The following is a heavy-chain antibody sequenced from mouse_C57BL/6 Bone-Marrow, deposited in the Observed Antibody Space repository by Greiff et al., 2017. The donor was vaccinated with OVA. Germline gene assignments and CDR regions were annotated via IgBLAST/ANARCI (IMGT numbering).Heavy chain of an antibody. D-gene: IGHD2-3*01. CDR3: ARHYDGYLDY. V-gene: IGHV5-9*01. J-gene: IGHJ2*01. CDR2: ISGGGGNT. CDR1: GFTFSSYT. Sequence: DVKLVESGGGLVKPGGSLKLSCAASGFTFSSYTMSWVRQTPEKRLEWVATISGGGGNTYYPDSVKGRFTISRDNAKNTLYLQMSSLRSEDTALYYCARHYDGYLDYWGQGTTLTVSS.